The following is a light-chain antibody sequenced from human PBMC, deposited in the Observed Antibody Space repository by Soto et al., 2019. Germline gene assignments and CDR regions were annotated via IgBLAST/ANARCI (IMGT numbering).Light chain of an antibody. CDR1: RSNIGTNT. J-gene: IGLJ2*01. Sequence: QTVVTQPPSASGTPGQRVTISCSGSRSNIGTNTVNWYQHLPGTAPHLLIYSDNQRPSGVPDRFSGSKSGTSASLAISGLQSEDEADYYCAAWDDSLNGLVVFGGGTKLTVL. CDR2: SDN. V-gene: IGLV1-44*01. CDR3: AAWDDSLNGLVV.